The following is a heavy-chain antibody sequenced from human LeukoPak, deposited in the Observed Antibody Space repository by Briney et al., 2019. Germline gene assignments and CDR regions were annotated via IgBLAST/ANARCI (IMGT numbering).Heavy chain of an antibody. J-gene: IGHJ3*02. V-gene: IGHV3-21*01. Sequence: PGGSLRLSCAASGFTFRSYTMSWVRQAPGQGLEWVSSISTSSSYMYYGDSVKGRFTISRDNAKNSLFLHMSSLRVEDTAVYYCARGGRGSAAVVAPRSFDIWGQGTMVTVSS. CDR3: ARGGRGSAAVVAPRSFDI. CDR1: GFTFRSYT. D-gene: IGHD3-22*01. CDR2: ISTSSSYM.